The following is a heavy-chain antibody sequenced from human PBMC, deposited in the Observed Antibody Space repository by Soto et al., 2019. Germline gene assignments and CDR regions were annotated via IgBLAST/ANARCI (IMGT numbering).Heavy chain of an antibody. CDR3: SSVTPSSGNDN. Sequence: EVQLVESGGGLVQPGGSLRLSCAASGFTFSFHSMNWVRQAPGKGLEWVSYINNSSSAIYYTDSVKGRFTISRDNPKNSLFLQMNSLRAEDTAVYYCSSVTPSSGNDNWGPGTPVSVSA. CDR2: INNSSSAI. V-gene: IGHV3-48*01. J-gene: IGHJ4*01. CDR1: GFTFSFHS. D-gene: IGHD1-26*01.